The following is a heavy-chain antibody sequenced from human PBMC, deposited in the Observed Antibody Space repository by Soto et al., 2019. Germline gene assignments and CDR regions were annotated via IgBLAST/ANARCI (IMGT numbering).Heavy chain of an antibody. Sequence: PSETLSLTCAVYGGSFSGYYWSWIRQPPGKGLEWIGEINHSGSTNYNPSLKSRVTISVDTSKNQFSLKLSSVTAADTAVYYCATSLRARGTFDYWGQGTLVTVSS. CDR2: INHSGST. J-gene: IGHJ4*02. CDR1: GGSFSGYY. V-gene: IGHV4-34*01. D-gene: IGHD2-15*01. CDR3: ATSLRARGTFDY.